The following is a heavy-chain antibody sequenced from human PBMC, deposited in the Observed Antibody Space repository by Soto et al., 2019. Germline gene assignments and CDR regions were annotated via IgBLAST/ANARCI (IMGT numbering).Heavy chain of an antibody. J-gene: IGHJ2*01. D-gene: IGHD2-15*01. CDR1: GYTLTELS. CDR3: ATGVVAATMVSWYFDL. CDR2: FDPEDGET. V-gene: IGHV1-24*01. Sequence: ASVKVSCKVSGYTLTELSMHWVRQAPGKGLEWMGGFDPEDGETIYAQKFQGRVTMTEDTSTDTAYMELSSLRSEDTAVYYCATGVVAATMVSWYFDLWGRGTLVTVSS.